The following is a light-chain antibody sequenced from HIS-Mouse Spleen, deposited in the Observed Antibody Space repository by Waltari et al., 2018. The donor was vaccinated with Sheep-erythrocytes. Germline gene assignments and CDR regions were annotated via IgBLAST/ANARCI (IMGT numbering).Light chain of an antibody. CDR1: SGINVGTYR. CDR2: YKSDSDK. Sequence: QAVLTQPSSLSASPGASASLTCTLRSGINVGTYRIYWYQQKPGSPPQYLLRYKSDSDKQQGSGVPSRFSGSKDASANAWILRISGLHSEDEADYYCMIWHSSAWVFGGGTKLTVL. J-gene: IGLJ3*02. V-gene: IGLV5-45*03. CDR3: MIWHSSAWV.